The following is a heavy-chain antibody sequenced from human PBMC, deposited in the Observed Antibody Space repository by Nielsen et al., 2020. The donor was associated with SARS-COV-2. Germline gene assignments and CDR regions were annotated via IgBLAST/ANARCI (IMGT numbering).Heavy chain of an antibody. CDR1: GFTFSRHA. J-gene: IGHJ4*02. Sequence: GESQKISCAASGFTFSRHAMNWVRQAPGKGLEWVSIIGAGGDNIYYADSVKGRFTISRDNSKNTLYLQINSLRADDTAVYYCATQADGYKSPYDYWGQGTLVTVSS. V-gene: IGHV3-23*01. D-gene: IGHD3-10*01. CDR2: IGAGGDNI. CDR3: ATQADGYKSPYDY.